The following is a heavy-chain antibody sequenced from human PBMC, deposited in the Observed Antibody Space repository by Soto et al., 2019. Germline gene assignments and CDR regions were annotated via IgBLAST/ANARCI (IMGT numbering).Heavy chain of an antibody. J-gene: IGHJ4*02. CDR2: MYNSERT. V-gene: IGHV4-4*07. CDR1: GGSIGGYY. D-gene: IGHD4-17*01. CDR3: ATHYGDYVGGGFDY. Sequence: SETLSLTCTVSGGSIGGYYWSWIRQPAGKGLEWIGRMYNSERTNYNPSLKSRVTMSMDTSKNQFSLRLTSVTAEDTAVYYCATHYGDYVGGGFDYWGQGTLVTVSS.